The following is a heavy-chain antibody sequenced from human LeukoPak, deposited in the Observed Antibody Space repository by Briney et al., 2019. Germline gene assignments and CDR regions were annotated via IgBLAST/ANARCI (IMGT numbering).Heavy chain of an antibody. CDR3: VRYCSSTTCYTRAVDY. CDR2: IYHSGSA. J-gene: IGHJ4*02. D-gene: IGHD2-2*02. Sequence: SSETLSLTCTVSGYSITSGYNWAWIRQPPGKVLEWIGSIYHSGSAYYNPSLKSRVTISVDTSKNQFSLELSSVTAADTAVYYCVRYCSSTTCYTRAVDYWGQGTLVTVSS. CDR1: GYSITSGYN. V-gene: IGHV4-38-2*02.